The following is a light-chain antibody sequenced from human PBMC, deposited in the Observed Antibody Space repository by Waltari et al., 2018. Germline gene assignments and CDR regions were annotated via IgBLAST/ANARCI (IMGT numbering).Light chain of an antibody. CDR1: QSIARY. Sequence: DIQMTPSPSSPSASVGARVPITGRASQSIARYLNWYQQKPVKAPNLLIYSASTLQHGVPSRFSGSGSGTDFTLIIRSLQPEDFATYYCQQSYSNPGTFGPGTTVDIK. CDR3: QQSYSNPGT. V-gene: IGKV1-39*01. CDR2: SAS. J-gene: IGKJ3*01.